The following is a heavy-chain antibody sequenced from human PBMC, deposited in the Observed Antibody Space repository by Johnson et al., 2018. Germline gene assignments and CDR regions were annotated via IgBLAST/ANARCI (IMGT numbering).Heavy chain of an antibody. CDR1: GFTFSSYG. V-gene: IGHV3-30*03. J-gene: IGHJ6*02. CDR2: ISYDETSK. D-gene: IGHD1-26*01. CDR3: ARDNQVGANYGMDV. Sequence: QVQLVESGGGVVQPGRSLRLSCAASGFTFSSYGMHWVRQAPGKGLEWVAVISYDETSKYYSDSVKGRFAISRGNSENMLYLQMNRLRPEDTAVYYCARDNQVGANYGMDVWGQGTTVTVSS.